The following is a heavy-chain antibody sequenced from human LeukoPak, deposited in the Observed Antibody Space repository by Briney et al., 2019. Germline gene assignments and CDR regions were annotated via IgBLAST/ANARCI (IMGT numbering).Heavy chain of an antibody. Sequence: SETLSLTCTVSGGSIRSDTYYWVWIRQPPGKGLEWIGSVYYSGSTSYNPSLKSRVTISVDTSKNQFSLNLNSVTAADTAVYYCARSSDILTGYFDYWGQGILVTVSS. J-gene: IGHJ4*02. CDR3: ARSSDILTGYFDY. D-gene: IGHD3-9*01. CDR2: VYYSGST. CDR1: GGSIRSDTYY. V-gene: IGHV4-39*07.